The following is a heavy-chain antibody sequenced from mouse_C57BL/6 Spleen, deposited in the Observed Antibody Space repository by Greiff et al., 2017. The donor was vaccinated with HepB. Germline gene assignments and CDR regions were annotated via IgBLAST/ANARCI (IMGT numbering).Heavy chain of an antibody. CDR3: ARSGDYDYDGGYWYFDV. V-gene: IGHV1-39*01. CDR2: INPNYGTT. D-gene: IGHD2-4*01. CDR1: GYSFTDYN. Sequence: EVKLVESGPELVKPGASVKISCKASGYSFTDYNMNWVKQSNGKSLEWIGVINPNYGTTSYNQKFKGKATLTVDQSSSTAYMQLNSLTSEDSAVYYCARSGDYDYDGGYWYFDVWGTGTTVTVSS. J-gene: IGHJ1*03.